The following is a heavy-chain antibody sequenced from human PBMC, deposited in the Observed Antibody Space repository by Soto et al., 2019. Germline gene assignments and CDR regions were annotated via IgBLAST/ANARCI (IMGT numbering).Heavy chain of an antibody. CDR2: NPNTDGSNK. J-gene: IGHJ4*02. Sequence: SGNASGNTFMGSYIHGVRQTHGKGLEWMGWSNPNTDGSNKYYADSVKGRFTISRDNSKNTLSLQMNSLRAQDTAVYYCARDSHSSGWYEWVSMTLSIDFDYWGRGTLVTVSS. V-gene: IGHV3-30*16. CDR3: ARDSHSSGWYEWVSMTLSIDFDY. CDR1: GNTFMGSY. D-gene: IGHD6-19*01.